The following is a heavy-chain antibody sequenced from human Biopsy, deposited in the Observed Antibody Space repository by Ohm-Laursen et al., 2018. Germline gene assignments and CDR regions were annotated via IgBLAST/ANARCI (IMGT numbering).Heavy chain of an antibody. V-gene: IGHV3-21*01. D-gene: IGHD6-6*01. CDR1: GFTFSSFS. CDR2: INEVSSHI. CDR3: ARDSSRRAREGGMDV. J-gene: IGHJ6*02. Sequence: SLRLSCAASGFTFSSFSMNWVRQAPGKGLERISYINEVSSHIYDADSVKGRITVARDIAKNSLYLQLNSLRVEDTAVYYCARDSSRRAREGGMDVWGQGTTVTVSS.